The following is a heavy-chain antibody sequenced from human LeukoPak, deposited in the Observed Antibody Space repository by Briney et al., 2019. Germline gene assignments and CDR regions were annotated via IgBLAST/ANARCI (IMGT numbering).Heavy chain of an antibody. CDR3: ARSYDSSGYYSFDY. Sequence: QPGGSLRLSCAASGFTFSAYAMHWVRQAPGRGLEWVAVISYDGGNIYYADSVRGRFTISRDNSKSTLYLQMNSLRAEDTAIYSCARSYDSSGYYSFDYWGQGTLATVSA. J-gene: IGHJ4*02. CDR1: GFTFSAYA. CDR2: ISYDGGNI. D-gene: IGHD3-22*01. V-gene: IGHV3-30-3*01.